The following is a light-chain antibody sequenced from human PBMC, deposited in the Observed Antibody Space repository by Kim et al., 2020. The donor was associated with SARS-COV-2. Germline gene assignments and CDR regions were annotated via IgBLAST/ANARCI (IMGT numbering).Light chain of an antibody. Sequence: QSALTQPASVSGSPGQSITISCTGTSSDVGGYNYVSWYQQHPGKAPKLMIYDVSKRSSGVSNRFSGSKSGNTASLTISGLQAEDEADYYCSSYTSSSTFYVCGTGTKV. CDR1: SSDVGGYNY. V-gene: IGLV2-14*01. CDR3: SSYTSSSTFYV. CDR2: DVS. J-gene: IGLJ1*01.